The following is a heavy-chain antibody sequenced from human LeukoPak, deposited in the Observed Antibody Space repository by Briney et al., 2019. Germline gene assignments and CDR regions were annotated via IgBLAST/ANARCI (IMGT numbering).Heavy chain of an antibody. D-gene: IGHD3-3*01. V-gene: IGHV4-31*03. CDR2: IYYSGST. CDR1: GGSISSGGYY. CDR3: ARVIDDFWSGYYRNWFDP. J-gene: IGHJ5*02. Sequence: TSETLSLTCTVSGGSISSGGYYWSWIRQHPGKGLEWIGYIYYSGSTYYNPSLKSRVTISVDTSKNQFSLKLSSVTAADTAVYYCARVIDDFWSGYYRNWFDPWGQGTLVTVSS.